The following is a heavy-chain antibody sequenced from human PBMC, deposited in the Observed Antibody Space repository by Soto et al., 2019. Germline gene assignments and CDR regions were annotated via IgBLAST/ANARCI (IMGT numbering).Heavy chain of an antibody. Sequence: GGSLRLSCEASGFTFSSYAMSWVRQAPGKGLEWVSGNSGSGGSTYYADSVKGRFTISRDNSKNTLYLQMNSLRAEDTAVYYCAKHRGYYYYYGMDVWGQATTVTVSS. CDR3: AKHRGYYYYYGMDV. J-gene: IGHJ6*02. CDR1: GFTFSSYA. CDR2: NSGSGGST. V-gene: IGHV3-23*01.